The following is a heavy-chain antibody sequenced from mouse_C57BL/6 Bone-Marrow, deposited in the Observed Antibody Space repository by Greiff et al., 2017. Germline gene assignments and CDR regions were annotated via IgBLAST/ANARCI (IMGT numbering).Heavy chain of an antibody. CDR2: FYPGSGSI. CDR1: GYTFTEYT. J-gene: IGHJ4*01. CDR3: ARHEGPDYYGSSQYYYAMDY. V-gene: IGHV1-62-2*01. D-gene: IGHD1-1*01. Sequence: QVQLQQSGAELVKPGASVKLSCKASGYTFTEYTIHWVKQRSGQGLEWIGWFYPGSGSIKYNEKFKDKATLTADKSSSTVYMELSRLTSEDSAVYFCARHEGPDYYGSSQYYYAMDYWGQGTSVTVSS.